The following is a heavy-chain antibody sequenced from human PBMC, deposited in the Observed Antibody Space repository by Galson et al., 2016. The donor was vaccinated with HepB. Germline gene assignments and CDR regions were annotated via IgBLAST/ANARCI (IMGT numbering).Heavy chain of an antibody. V-gene: IGHV3-30*03. CDR3: ARRHEYCPPVGCSVDY. J-gene: IGHJ4*02. Sequence: LRLSCAAPGFTFSNYGMHWVRQAPGKGLEWVAADSMDGRRKFYADSVKGRFTISRDNSNSMLFLQMSSLRADDTAVYYCARRHEYCPPVGCSVDYWGQGTLVSVSS. CDR1: GFTFSNYG. CDR2: DSMDGRRK. D-gene: IGHD2/OR15-2a*01.